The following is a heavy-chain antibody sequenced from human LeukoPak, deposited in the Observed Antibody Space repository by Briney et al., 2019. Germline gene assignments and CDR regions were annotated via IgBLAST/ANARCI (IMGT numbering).Heavy chain of an antibody. CDR3: ARGFASGWYSRYDP. Sequence: SETLSLTCTVSGDPVSRGSYYWSWVRQPPGKELEWIGYVYHTGSTNYNPSLKSRVTISVDTSKNEFSLKMTSVTAADTAVYYCARGFASGWYSRYDPWGQGTLVTVSS. D-gene: IGHD6-19*01. V-gene: IGHV4-61*01. J-gene: IGHJ5*02. CDR1: GDPVSRGSYY. CDR2: VYHTGST.